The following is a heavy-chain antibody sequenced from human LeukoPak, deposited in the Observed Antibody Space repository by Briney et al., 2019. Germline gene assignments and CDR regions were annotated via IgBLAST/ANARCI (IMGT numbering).Heavy chain of an antibody. CDR3: ARDRARVGATADY. Sequence: ASVKVSCKASGYTFTGYYMHWVRQAPGQGLEWMGIINPSGGSTSYAQKLQGRVTMTRDTSTSTVYMELSSLRSEDTAVYYCARDRARVGATADYWGQGTLVTVSS. CDR2: INPSGGST. V-gene: IGHV1-46*03. CDR1: GYTFTGYY. J-gene: IGHJ4*02. D-gene: IGHD1-26*01.